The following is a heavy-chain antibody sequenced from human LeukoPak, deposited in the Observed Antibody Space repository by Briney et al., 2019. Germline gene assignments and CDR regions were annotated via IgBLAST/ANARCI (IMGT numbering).Heavy chain of an antibody. Sequence: GGSLRLSCAASGFTFSNAWMSWVRQAPGKGLEWVAVISYDGSNKYYADSVKGRFTISRDNSKNTLYLQMNSLRAEDTAVYYCAKLVGGSYFSGGVNVDYWGQGTLVTVSS. CDR2: ISYDGSNK. J-gene: IGHJ4*02. CDR3: AKLVGGSYFSGGVNVDY. CDR1: GFTFSNAW. V-gene: IGHV3-30*18. D-gene: IGHD1-26*01.